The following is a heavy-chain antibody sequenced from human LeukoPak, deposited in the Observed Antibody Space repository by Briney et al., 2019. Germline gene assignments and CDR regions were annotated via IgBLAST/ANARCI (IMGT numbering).Heavy chain of an antibody. Sequence: GGSLRLSCAASGFTFSSYWMHWVRHAPGKGLVWVSRINSDGSSTSYADSVKGRFIISRDNAKNTLYLQMNSLRAEDTAVYYCARGDGRDGYNFAYWGQGTLVTVSS. V-gene: IGHV3-74*01. CDR3: ARGDGRDGYNFAY. J-gene: IGHJ4*02. D-gene: IGHD5-24*01. CDR2: INSDGSST. CDR1: GFTFSSYW.